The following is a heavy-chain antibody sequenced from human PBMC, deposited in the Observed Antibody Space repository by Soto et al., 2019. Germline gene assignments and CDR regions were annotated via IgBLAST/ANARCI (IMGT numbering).Heavy chain of an antibody. V-gene: IGHV1-18*01. Sequence: QVQLVQSGAEVKKPGASVKVSCKASGYTFTNYGISWVRQAPGQGLEWMGWINANNGNTNYAQNFQGRVTMTSDTSTSTACLGLGSPSSDYSAVDYCARGGTAIDYWGQGTLVTVSS. CDR2: INANNGNT. D-gene: IGHD2-21*02. CDR3: ARGGTAIDY. J-gene: IGHJ4*02. CDR1: GYTFTNYG.